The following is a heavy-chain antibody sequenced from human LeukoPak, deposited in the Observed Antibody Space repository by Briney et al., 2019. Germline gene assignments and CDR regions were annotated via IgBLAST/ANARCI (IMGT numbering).Heavy chain of an antibody. CDR1: GFTSTSYA. J-gene: IGHJ4*02. CDR3: ARDGLIAAAAGAY. Sequence: GRSLRPSRAASGFTSTSYAMSWVRQAAGKGVEGGSGIYSAGSTYSADSVKGRFTISRDHSKHTLYLQMNSLRPEATAVYHCARDGLIAAAAGAYWGQGTLVTASS. D-gene: IGHD6-13*01. V-gene: IGHV3-66*01. CDR2: IYSAGST.